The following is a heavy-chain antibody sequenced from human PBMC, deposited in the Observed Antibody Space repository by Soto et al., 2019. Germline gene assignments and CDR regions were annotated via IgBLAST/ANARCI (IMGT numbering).Heavy chain of an antibody. Sequence: GGSLRISCAASGLTFRSYGMHWVRQAPGKGLEWVAVISYDGSIKHYADSVKGRFTISRDNSKKTLYVQMNSLRAEDTAVYYCAKDYDYESSGSYSSAFDIWGQGTKVTVSS. CDR2: ISYDGSIK. CDR3: AKDYDYESSGSYSSAFDI. V-gene: IGHV3-30*18. D-gene: IGHD3-22*01. CDR1: GLTFRSYG. J-gene: IGHJ3*02.